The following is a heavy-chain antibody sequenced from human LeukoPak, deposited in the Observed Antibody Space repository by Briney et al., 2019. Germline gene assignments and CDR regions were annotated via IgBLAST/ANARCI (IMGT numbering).Heavy chain of an antibody. J-gene: IGHJ4*02. CDR1: GASITSGAFY. Sequence: SETLSLTCTVSGASITSGAFYWSWLRQPPGKGLEWIGYIYYTGSTNYNPSLKSRVTMALDTSKNQFSLKVRSVTAADTATYYCASRVMWDHGDYFDYWGQGTLFTVSS. CDR2: IYYTGST. CDR3: ASRVMWDHGDYFDY. V-gene: IGHV4-61*08. D-gene: IGHD1-26*01.